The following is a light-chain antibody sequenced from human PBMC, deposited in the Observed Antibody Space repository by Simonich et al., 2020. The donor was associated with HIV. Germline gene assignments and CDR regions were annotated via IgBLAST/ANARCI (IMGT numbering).Light chain of an antibody. CDR1: QSVSSY. V-gene: IGKV3-11*01. Sequence: ETVLTQSPATLSLSPGERATLSCRASQSVSSYLAWYQQKPGQGPRLLIYDTSNRATGIPARFSGSGSGTDFTLTISSLEPEDFAVYYCQQRRNWPPITFGQGTRLEIK. CDR2: DTS. J-gene: IGKJ5*01. CDR3: QQRRNWPPIT.